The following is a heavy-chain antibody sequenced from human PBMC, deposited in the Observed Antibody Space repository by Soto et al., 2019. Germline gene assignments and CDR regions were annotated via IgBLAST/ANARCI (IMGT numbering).Heavy chain of an antibody. CDR2: IYYSEST. D-gene: IGHD2-15*01. Sequence: SETLSLTCTVSGGSISSGDYSWSWIRQPPGKGLEWIGYIYYSESTYYNQSLKSRVTISVDTSKNQFSLTLTSVTSADTAVYYCARWGSSCSLGFWGQGTLVTVSS. CDR1: GGSISSGDYS. J-gene: IGHJ4*02. V-gene: IGHV4-30-4*01. CDR3: ARWGSSCSLGF.